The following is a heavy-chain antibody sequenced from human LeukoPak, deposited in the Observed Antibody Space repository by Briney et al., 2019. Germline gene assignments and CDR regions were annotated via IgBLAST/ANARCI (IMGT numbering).Heavy chain of an antibody. D-gene: IGHD6-13*01. Sequence: GGSLRLSCAASGFTFSSYAMSWVRQAPGKRLEWVSGISGSGGSTYYADSVKGRFAISRDNSNNTLYLQMNSLRAEDTAVYYCAKEGGAAAGEIDYWGQGTLVTVSS. V-gene: IGHV3-23*01. CDR3: AKEGGAAAGEIDY. CDR1: GFTFSSYA. CDR2: ISGSGGST. J-gene: IGHJ4*02.